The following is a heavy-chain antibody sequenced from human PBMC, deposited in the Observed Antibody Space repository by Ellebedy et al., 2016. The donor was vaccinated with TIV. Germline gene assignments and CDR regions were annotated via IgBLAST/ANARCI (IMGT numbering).Heavy chain of an antibody. D-gene: IGHD5-18*01. CDR1: GFTFDEYG. V-gene: IGHV3-9*01. CDR2: INWNSKTI. CDR3: AKGITGYTYAGDGFDI. J-gene: IGHJ3*02. Sequence: GGSLRLSXAASGFTFDEYGMHWVRQAPGKGLEWVSGINWNSKTIVYADSVKGRFTISRDNAKNSLYLQMNSLRAEDTALYYCAKGITGYTYAGDGFDIWGQGTMVTVSS.